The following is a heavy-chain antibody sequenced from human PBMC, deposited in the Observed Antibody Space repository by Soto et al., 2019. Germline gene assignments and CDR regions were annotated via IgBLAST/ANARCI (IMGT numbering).Heavy chain of an antibody. J-gene: IGHJ3*02. CDR3: GKGNRAFDI. V-gene: IGHV4-34*01. CDR1: GGSFSGYY. CDR2: INHSGST. Sequence: SETLSLTCAVYGGSFSGYYWSWIRQPPGKGLEWIGEINHSGSTTYNPSLKSRVTISVDTSKNKFSLKLSSVTAADTAVYYCGKGNRAFDIWGQGTMVTVSS.